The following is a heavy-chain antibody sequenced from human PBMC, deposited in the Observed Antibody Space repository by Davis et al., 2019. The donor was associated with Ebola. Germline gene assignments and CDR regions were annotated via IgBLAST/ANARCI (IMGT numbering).Heavy chain of an antibody. V-gene: IGHV3-7*01. D-gene: IGHD6-19*01. J-gene: IGHJ4*02. Sequence: GGSLRLSCGASGFTFDDYAMTWVRQAPGKGLEWVANIKQDGSEKYYVDSVKGRFTISRDNAKNSLYLQMISLRAEDTAVYYCARDVKFGSDWYWGRGTLVIVSS. CDR1: GFTFDDYA. CDR3: ARDVKFGSDWY. CDR2: IKQDGSEK.